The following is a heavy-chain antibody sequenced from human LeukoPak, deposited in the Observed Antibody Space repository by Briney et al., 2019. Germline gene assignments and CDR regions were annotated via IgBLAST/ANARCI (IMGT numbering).Heavy chain of an antibody. Sequence: SVKVSCKASGGTFISYAISWVRQAPGQGLEWMGGIIPIFGTANYAQKFQGRVTITADESTSTAYMELSSLRSEDTAVYYCARGRWLQLRSYFDYWGQGTLVTVSS. CDR1: GGTFISYA. J-gene: IGHJ4*02. D-gene: IGHD5-24*01. CDR3: ARGRWLQLRSYFDY. V-gene: IGHV1-69*13. CDR2: IIPIFGTA.